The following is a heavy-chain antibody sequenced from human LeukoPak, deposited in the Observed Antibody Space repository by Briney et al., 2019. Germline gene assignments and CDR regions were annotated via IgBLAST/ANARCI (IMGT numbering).Heavy chain of an antibody. D-gene: IGHD2-15*01. V-gene: IGHV3-23*01. CDR2: ITASGDST. CDR1: GFTFSNYG. CDR3: ARRDIVVVVSASDY. Sequence: QTGGSLRLSCAASGFTFSNYGMTWVRQAPGKGLEWVSGITASGDSTYYGDSVKGRFTMSRDNSKNTVYLQMNSLRVDDTAVYYCARRDIVVVVSASDYWGQGTLVTVSS. J-gene: IGHJ4*02.